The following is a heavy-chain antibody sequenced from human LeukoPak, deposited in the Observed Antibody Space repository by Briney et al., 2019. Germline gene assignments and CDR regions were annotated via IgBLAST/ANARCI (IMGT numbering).Heavy chain of an antibody. D-gene: IGHD3-16*01. J-gene: IGHJ6*03. Sequence: GGSLRLSCAASGFTFSSYAMSWVRQAPGKGLVWVSRINTDGSSTSYADSVKGRFTISRDNAKNTLYLQMNSLRAEDTAVYYCAREGLRDMDVWGKGTTVTVSS. CDR2: INTDGSST. CDR3: AREGLRDMDV. V-gene: IGHV3-74*01. CDR1: GFTFSSYA.